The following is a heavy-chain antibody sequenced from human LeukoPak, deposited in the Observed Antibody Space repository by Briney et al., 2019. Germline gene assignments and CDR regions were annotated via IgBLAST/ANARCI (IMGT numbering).Heavy chain of an antibody. J-gene: IGHJ4*02. Sequence: ASVKVSCKASGYTFTSYAMHWGRQAPGQRLEWMGWINAGNGNTKYSQKFQGRVTITRDTSASTAYMELSSLRSEDTAVYYCARDHSSGWVRGDYWGQGTLVTVSS. CDR2: INAGNGNT. CDR3: ARDHSSGWVRGDY. V-gene: IGHV1-3*01. D-gene: IGHD6-19*01. CDR1: GYTFTSYA.